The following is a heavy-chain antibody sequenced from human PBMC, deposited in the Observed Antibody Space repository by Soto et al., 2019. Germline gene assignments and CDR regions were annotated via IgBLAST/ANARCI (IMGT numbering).Heavy chain of an antibody. J-gene: IGHJ4*02. CDR1: VFTFSDYY. CDR3: ARVVVLTAAGSTEY. CDR2: ISGTSDSI. V-gene: IGHV3-11*06. Sequence: PGGSLRLSCAASVFTFSDYYMSWIRQVPGKGLEWVAYISGTSDSIPYADSVKGRFTISRDNAKNSLYLQMNSLRAEDTAVYYCARVVVLTAAGSTEYWGQGTMLTVSS. D-gene: IGHD6-13*01.